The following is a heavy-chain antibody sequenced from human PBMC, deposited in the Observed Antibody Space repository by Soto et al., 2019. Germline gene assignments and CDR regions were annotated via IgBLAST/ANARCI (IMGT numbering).Heavy chain of an antibody. CDR1: GGSISSYY. V-gene: IGHV4-4*07. D-gene: IGHD3-10*01. CDR3: ARDSETTYYYGSGTPMPDY. J-gene: IGHJ4*02. Sequence: SETLSLTCSVSGGSISSYYWSWIRQPAGKGLEWIGRIYTSGSTNYNPSLKSRVTMSVDTSKNQFSLKLSSVTAADTAVYYCARDSETTYYYGSGTPMPDYWGQGTLVTVSS. CDR2: IYTSGST.